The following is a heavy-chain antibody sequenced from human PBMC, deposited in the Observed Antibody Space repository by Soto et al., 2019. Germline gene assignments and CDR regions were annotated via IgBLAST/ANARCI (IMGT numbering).Heavy chain of an antibody. CDR1: GYTFTSYD. V-gene: IGHV1-8*01. J-gene: IGHJ6*02. CDR2: MNPNSGNT. Sequence: ASVKVSCKASGYTFTSYDINWVRQATGQGLEWMGWMNPNSGNTGYAQKFQGRVTMTRNTSISTAYMELSSLRSEDTAVYYCARGREGGYCTNGVCYYYYYGMDVWGQGTTVTVSS. CDR3: ARGREGGYCTNGVCYYYYYGMDV. D-gene: IGHD2-8*01.